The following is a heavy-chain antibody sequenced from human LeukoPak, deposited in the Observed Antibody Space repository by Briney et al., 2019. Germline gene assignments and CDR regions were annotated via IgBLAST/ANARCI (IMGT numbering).Heavy chain of an antibody. CDR1: GFTFSSYW. V-gene: IGHV3-74*01. CDR3: ASLYDFWSGYSNDAFDI. CDR2: FYTYGSST. D-gene: IGHD3-3*01. J-gene: IGHJ3*02. Sequence: GSLRLSCSGFGFTFSSYWMDWVRQAPGEGVVWVLRFYTYGSSTSYADSVKGRFTISRDNAKNTLYLQMNSLRAEDTAVYYCASLYDFWSGYSNDAFDIWGQGTMVTVSS.